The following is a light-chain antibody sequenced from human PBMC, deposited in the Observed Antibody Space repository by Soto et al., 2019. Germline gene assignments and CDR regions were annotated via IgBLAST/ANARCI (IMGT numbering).Light chain of an antibody. CDR1: QYVNIY. CDR3: QQRANWPLT. CDR2: DAS. V-gene: IGKV3-11*01. Sequence: EIVLTQSPATVSLSPGERFTLSCSASQYVNIYLAWYQQKPGQAPRLLIYDASNRATGVPARFSGSGSGTDFTLTISSLESEDFAVYYCQQRANWPLTFGGGTKVDIK. J-gene: IGKJ4*01.